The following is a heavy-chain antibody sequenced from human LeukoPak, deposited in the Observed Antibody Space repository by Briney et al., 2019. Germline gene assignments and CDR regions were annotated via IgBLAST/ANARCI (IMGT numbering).Heavy chain of an antibody. J-gene: IGHJ4*02. V-gene: IGHV4-39*01. CDR3: SSRPTTWGFFDS. CDR1: GGRIRSSSYY. Sequence: SETLSLTCTVSGGRIRSSSYYGGWIRQPPGKGLELIGSIYFSGSTAYSPSLKSRVNISVDTSKNQFSLKLSSVTAADTAVYFWSSRPTTWGFFDSWGQGTLVTVSS. D-gene: IGHD4-17*01. CDR2: IYFSGST.